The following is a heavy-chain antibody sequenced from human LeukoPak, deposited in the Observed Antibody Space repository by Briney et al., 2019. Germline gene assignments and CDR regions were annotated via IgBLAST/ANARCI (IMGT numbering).Heavy chain of an antibody. J-gene: IGHJ4*02. CDR3: ATDLYGSGSYQAKY. CDR1: GYTLTELS. CDR2: FDPEDGET. Sequence: ASVKVPCKVSGYTLTELSMHWVRQAPGKGLEWMGGFDPEDGETIYAQKFQGRVTMTEDTSADTAYMELSSLRSEDTAVYYCATDLYGSGSYQAKYWGQGSLVTVSS. D-gene: IGHD3-10*01. V-gene: IGHV1-24*01.